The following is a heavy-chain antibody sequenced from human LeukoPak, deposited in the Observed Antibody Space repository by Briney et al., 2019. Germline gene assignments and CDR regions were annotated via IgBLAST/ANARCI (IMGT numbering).Heavy chain of an antibody. CDR2: ISGSGGST. Sequence: GGSLRLSCAASGFTFSSHAMSWVRQAPGKGLGWVSAISGSGGSTYYADSVKGRFTISRDNSKNTLYLQMNSLRAEDTAVYYCAHGDEGSRPVDAFDIWGQGTMVTVSS. J-gene: IGHJ3*02. V-gene: IGHV3-23*01. CDR3: AHGDEGSRPVDAFDI. D-gene: IGHD5-24*01. CDR1: GFTFSSHA.